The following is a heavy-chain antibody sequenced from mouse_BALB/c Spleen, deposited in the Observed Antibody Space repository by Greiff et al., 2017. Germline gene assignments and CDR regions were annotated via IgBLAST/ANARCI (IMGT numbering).Heavy chain of an antibody. CDR1: GYTFTSYW. J-gene: IGHJ2*01. Sequence: QVQLQQSGAELVRPGASVKLSCKASGYTFTSYWINWVKQRPGQGLEWIGNIYPSDSYTNYNQKFKDKATLTVDKSSSTAYMQLSSPTSEDSAVYYCTRGGITTVVAPFDYWGQGTTLTVSS. CDR2: IYPSDSYT. D-gene: IGHD1-1*01. CDR3: TRGGITTVVAPFDY. V-gene: IGHV1-69*02.